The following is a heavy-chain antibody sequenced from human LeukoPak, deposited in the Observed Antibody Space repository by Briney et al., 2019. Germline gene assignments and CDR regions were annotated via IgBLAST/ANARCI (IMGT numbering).Heavy chain of an antibody. D-gene: IGHD2-2*02. CDR3: ASSSIVVVPAAILDDAFDI. J-gene: IGHJ3*02. Sequence: SETLSLTCTVSGGSISSSSYYWGWIRQPPGKGLEWIGSIYYSGSTYYNPSLKGRVTISVDTSKNQFSLKLSSVTAADTAVYYCASSSIVVVPAAILDDAFDIWGQGTMVTVSS. V-gene: IGHV4-39*07. CDR1: GGSISSSSYY. CDR2: IYYSGST.